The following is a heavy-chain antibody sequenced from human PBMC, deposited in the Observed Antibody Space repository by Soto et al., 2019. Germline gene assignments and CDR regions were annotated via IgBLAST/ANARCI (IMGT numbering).Heavy chain of an antibody. CDR3: ARSAVEESKGSGIYYYYYYMDV. J-gene: IGHJ6*03. D-gene: IGHD2-15*01. CDR1: GYTFTSYY. Sequence: ASVKVSCKASGYTFTSYYMRWVRQAPGQGLEWMGIINPSGGSTSYAQKFQGRVTMTRDTSTSTVYMELSSLRSEDTAVYYCARSAVEESKGSGIYYYYYYMDVWGKGTTVTVSS. CDR2: INPSGGST. V-gene: IGHV1-46*03.